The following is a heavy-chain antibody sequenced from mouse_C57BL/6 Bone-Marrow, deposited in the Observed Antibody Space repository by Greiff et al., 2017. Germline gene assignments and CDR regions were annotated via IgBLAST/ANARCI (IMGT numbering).Heavy chain of an antibody. CDR2: ISSGGSYT. CDR1: GFTFSSYG. D-gene: IGHD2-4*01. V-gene: IGHV5-6*01. Sequence: EVQVVESWGDLVKPGGSLKLSCAASGFTFSSYGMSWVRQTPDKRLEWVATISSGGSYTYYPDSVKGRFTISRDNAKNTLYLQMSSLKSEDTAMYYCARQIYYDYDYAMDYWGQGTSVTVSS. J-gene: IGHJ4*01. CDR3: ARQIYYDYDYAMDY.